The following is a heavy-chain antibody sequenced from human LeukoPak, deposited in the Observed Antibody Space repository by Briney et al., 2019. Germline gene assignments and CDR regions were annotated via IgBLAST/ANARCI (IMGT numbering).Heavy chain of an antibody. V-gene: IGHV4-34*01. CDR3: ARYCSSTSCVDY. D-gene: IGHD2-2*01. J-gene: IGHJ4*02. CDR2: INHSGST. Sequence: SETLSLTCAVYGGSFSGYYWSWIRQPPGKGLEWIGEINHSGSTNYNPSLKSRVTISVDTSKNQFSLKLSPVTAADTAVYYCARYCSSTSCVDYWGQGTLVTVSS. CDR1: GGSFSGYY.